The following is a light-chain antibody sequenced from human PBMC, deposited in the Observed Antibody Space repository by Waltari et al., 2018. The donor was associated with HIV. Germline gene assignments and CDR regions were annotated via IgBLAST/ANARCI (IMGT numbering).Light chain of an antibody. J-gene: IGLJ3*02. CDR2: GVT. Sequence: LTQPASMSGSPGQSLTISCTGTNNDIGSYDFVSWYQQRPGEAPQLIIFGVTRRPSGVSSRFSGSTSGNTASLIISGRQADDEADYYCSSYTNRQTLAFGGGTKLTVL. CDR1: NNDIGSYDF. V-gene: IGLV2-14*01. CDR3: SSYTNRQTLA.